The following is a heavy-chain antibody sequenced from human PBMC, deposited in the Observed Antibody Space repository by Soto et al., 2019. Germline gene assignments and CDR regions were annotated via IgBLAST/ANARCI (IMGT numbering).Heavy chain of an antibody. CDR1: GGSISSGGYS. CDR2: IYHSGCT. V-gene: IGHV4-30-2*01. CDR3: ASGSPVTTDY. Sequence: LSLTCAVSGGSISSGGYSWSWIRQPPGKGLEWIGYIYHSGCTYYSPSLKSRVTISVDRSKNQFSLKLSSVTAADTAVYYCASGSPVTTDYWGQGTLVTVSS. D-gene: IGHD4-17*01. J-gene: IGHJ4*02.